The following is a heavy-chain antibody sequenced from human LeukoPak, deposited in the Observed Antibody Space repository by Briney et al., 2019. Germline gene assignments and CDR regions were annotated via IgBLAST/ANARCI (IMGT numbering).Heavy chain of an antibody. D-gene: IGHD3-3*01. CDR2: ISSSGSTI. Sequence: PGGSLRLSCAASGFTFSDYYMSWIRQAPGKGLEWVSYISSSGSTIYYADSVKGRFTISRDNSKNTLYLQMNSLIAEDTAVYYCAKDQAIFGVVITYFDYWGQGTLVTVSS. J-gene: IGHJ4*02. CDR1: GFTFSDYY. CDR3: AKDQAIFGVVITYFDY. V-gene: IGHV3-11*01.